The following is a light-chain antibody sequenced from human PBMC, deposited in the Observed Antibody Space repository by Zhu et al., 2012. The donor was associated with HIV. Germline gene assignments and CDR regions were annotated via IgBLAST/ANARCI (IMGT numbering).Light chain of an antibody. CDR2: GAP. CDR3: QHYGSSLWT. CDR1: QSVTSTY. Sequence: EIVLTQSPGTLSLSPGERATLSCRASQSVTSTYFAWYKQKPGQAPRLLIYGAPSRATGIPDRFSGSGSGTDFTLTISRLEPEDFAVYYCQHYGSSLWTFGQGTKVEIK. V-gene: IGKV3-20*01. J-gene: IGKJ1*01.